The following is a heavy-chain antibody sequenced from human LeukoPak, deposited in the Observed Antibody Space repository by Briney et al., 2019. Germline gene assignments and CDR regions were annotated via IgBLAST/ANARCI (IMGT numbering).Heavy chain of an antibody. V-gene: IGHV3-74*01. J-gene: IGHJ4*02. D-gene: IGHD3-10*01. CDR1: GFTFSSYW. CDR3: TSGSYYNDY. CDR2: IKSDGSGI. Sequence: GGSLRLSCTASGFTFSSYWMHWIRQAPGKGLVWVSHIKSDGSGISYADSVKGRFTISRDNAKNTLYLQMNSLRAEDTAVYYCTSGSYYNDYWGQGTLVTVSS.